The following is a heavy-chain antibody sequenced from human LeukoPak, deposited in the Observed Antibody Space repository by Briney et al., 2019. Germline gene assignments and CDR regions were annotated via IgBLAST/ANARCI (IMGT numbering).Heavy chain of an antibody. D-gene: IGHD4-11*01. V-gene: IGHV4-39*01. CDR2: IYYSGST. CDR1: GGSISSSSYD. J-gene: IGHJ4*02. Sequence: SETLSLTCTVSGGSISSSSYDWGWIRQPPGKGLEWIGSIYYSGSTYYNPSLKSRVTISVDTSKNQFSLKLSSVTAADTAVYYCANAVTTDYSNYGGAFDYWGQGTLVTVSS. CDR3: ANAVTTDYSNYGGAFDY.